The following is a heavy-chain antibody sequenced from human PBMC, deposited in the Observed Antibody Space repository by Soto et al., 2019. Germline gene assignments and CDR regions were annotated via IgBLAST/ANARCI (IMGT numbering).Heavy chain of an antibody. CDR3: TSDVFGVSHS. V-gene: IGHV3-74*03. Sequence: GGSLRLSCAASGLPFGSYWMHWVRQVPGKGLVWISRINYDGTYLTYADSVRGRFTISRDNAKNTLYLQMNSLRAEDTAVYYCTSDVFGVSHSWGQGTVVTVSS. CDR2: INYDGTYL. J-gene: IGHJ4*02. D-gene: IGHD3-3*01. CDR1: GLPFGSYW.